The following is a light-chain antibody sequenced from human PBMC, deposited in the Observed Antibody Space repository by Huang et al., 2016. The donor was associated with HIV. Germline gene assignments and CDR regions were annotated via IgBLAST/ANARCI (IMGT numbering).Light chain of an antibody. Sequence: EIVLTQSPATLSLSPGDKATLSCRASQSVDNYLAWYQQKPGQAPRLLIYDASNRATGIPARFSGSGSETDFTLTISSLEPEDFAVYYCQHHSTWPMTFGQGTKVGIK. CDR3: QHHSTWPMT. CDR1: QSVDNY. V-gene: IGKV3-11*01. CDR2: DAS. J-gene: IGKJ1*01.